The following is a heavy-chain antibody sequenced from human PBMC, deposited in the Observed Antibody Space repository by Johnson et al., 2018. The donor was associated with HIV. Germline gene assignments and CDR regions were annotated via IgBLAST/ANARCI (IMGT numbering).Heavy chain of an antibody. Sequence: QVQLVESGGGVVQPGRSLRISCAASGFTFSNYAMHWVRQAPGKGLEWVAVLSYDGGNKYYADSVKGRFSISRDNSKNTLYLQMNSLRTEDTAVYYCAKVRVAAMIVVVSGRDAFDIWGQGTMVTVSS. CDR1: GFTFSNYA. CDR3: AKVRVAAMIVVVSGRDAFDI. CDR2: LSYDGGNK. J-gene: IGHJ3*02. V-gene: IGHV3-30-3*01. D-gene: IGHD3-22*01.